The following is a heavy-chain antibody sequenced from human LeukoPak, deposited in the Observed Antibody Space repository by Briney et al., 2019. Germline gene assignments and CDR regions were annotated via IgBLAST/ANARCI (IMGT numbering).Heavy chain of an antibody. J-gene: IGHJ3*01. Sequence: ASVKVSCKASGYTFTGYYLHWVRQSPGQGLEWMGWINPNSGGTNYTQKFQGWVTMTSDTSISTAYMELSSLKSDDTAVYYCARGVLFPRAVFRGHSGYDRDAFDLWGQGTMVTVSS. CDR2: INPNSGGT. CDR1: GYTFTGYY. V-gene: IGHV1-2*04. CDR3: ARGVLFPRAVFRGHSGYDRDAFDL. D-gene: IGHD5-12*01.